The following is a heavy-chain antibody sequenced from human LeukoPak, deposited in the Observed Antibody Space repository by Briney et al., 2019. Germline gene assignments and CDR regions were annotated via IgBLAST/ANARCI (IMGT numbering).Heavy chain of an antibody. CDR3: ARALVDTSGHYYLDY. CDR2: ISGSSRYI. D-gene: IGHD3-22*01. J-gene: IGHJ4*02. CDR1: GFTFSSYT. V-gene: IGHV3-21*01. Sequence: GGSLRLSCAASGFTFSSYTMNWVRQAPGKGLEWVSSISGSSRYIYYADSVKGRFTISRDYSLFLQMNSLRAEDTAVYYCARALVDTSGHYYLDYWGQGTLVTVSS.